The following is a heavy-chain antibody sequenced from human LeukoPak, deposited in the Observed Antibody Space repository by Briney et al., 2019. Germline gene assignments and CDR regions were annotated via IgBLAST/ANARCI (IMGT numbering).Heavy chain of an antibody. Sequence: GGSLRLSCAASGFTFSSYTMNWVRQAPGKGLEWVSSITISSTYIYYADSVKGRFTISRDNAKNSLYLQMSSLRAEDTAVYYCAKSSSGYYSENFDYWGQGTLVTVSS. J-gene: IGHJ4*02. CDR1: GFTFSSYT. D-gene: IGHD3-22*01. CDR3: AKSSSGYYSENFDY. V-gene: IGHV3-21*04. CDR2: ITISSTYI.